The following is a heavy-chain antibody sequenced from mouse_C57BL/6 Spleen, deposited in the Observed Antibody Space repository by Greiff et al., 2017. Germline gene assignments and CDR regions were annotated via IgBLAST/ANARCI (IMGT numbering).Heavy chain of an antibody. CDR2: IDPSDSET. Sequence: QVQLQQPGAELVRPGSSVKLSCKASGYTFTSYWMHWVKQRPIQGLEWIGNIDPSDSETHCNQKFKDKATLTVDKSSSTAYMQLSSLTSEDSAVYYCARWSNFYWYFDVWGTGTTVTVSS. J-gene: IGHJ1*03. CDR1: GYTFTSYW. D-gene: IGHD2-5*01. V-gene: IGHV1-52*01. CDR3: ARWSNFYWYFDV.